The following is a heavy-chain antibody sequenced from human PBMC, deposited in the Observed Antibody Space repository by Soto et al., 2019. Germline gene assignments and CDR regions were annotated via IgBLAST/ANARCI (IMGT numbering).Heavy chain of an antibody. Sequence: ASVKVSCKASGYTFTSYAMHWVRQAPGQRLEWMGWINAGNGNTKYSQKFQGRVTITRDTSASTAYMELSSLRSEDTAVYYCARTRITMVRGVIITGWGYYYGMDVWGQGTTVTVSS. CDR2: INAGNGNT. CDR3: ARTRITMVRGVIITGWGYYYGMDV. CDR1: GYTFTSYA. V-gene: IGHV1-3*01. J-gene: IGHJ6*02. D-gene: IGHD3-10*01.